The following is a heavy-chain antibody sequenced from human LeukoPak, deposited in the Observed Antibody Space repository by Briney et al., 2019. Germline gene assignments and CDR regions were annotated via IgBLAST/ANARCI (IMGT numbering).Heavy chain of an antibody. V-gene: IGHV3-9*01. CDR1: GFTFYDYD. CDR2: ISWNSGSI. D-gene: IGHD3-22*01. J-gene: IGHJ4*02. CDR3: AKDRISYYDSSGYYYEGGFDY. Sequence: GGSLRLSCAASGFTFYDYDMQWVRQAPGKGLEGVSGISWNSGSIDYADSVKGRFTISRDNDKNSLYLQMNGLRAEDTALYYCAKDRISYYDSSGYYYEGGFDYWGQGTLVTVSS.